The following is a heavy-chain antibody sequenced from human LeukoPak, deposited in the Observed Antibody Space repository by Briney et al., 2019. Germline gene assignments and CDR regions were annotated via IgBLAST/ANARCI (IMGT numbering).Heavy chain of an antibody. D-gene: IGHD2-2*01. CDR2: ISAYNGNT. J-gene: IGHJ5*02. CDR3: ARERIVVVPAAMDLSWFDP. Sequence: ASVKVSCKASGGTFSSYTISWVRQAPGQGLEWMGWISAYNGNTNYAQKLQGRVTMTTDTSTSTAYMELRSLRSDDTAVYYCARERIVVVPAAMDLSWFDPWGQGTLDTVSS. V-gene: IGHV1-18*01. CDR1: GGTFSSYT.